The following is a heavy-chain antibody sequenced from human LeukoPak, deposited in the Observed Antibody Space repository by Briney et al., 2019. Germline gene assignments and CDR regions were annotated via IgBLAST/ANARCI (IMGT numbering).Heavy chain of an antibody. D-gene: IGHD6-19*01. CDR2: IYYSGST. Sequence: ETLFLTCTVSGGSLSRYYWSWIRQPPGKGLEWIGYIYYSGSTNYNPSLKSRVTISVDTSKNQFSPKLSSVTAADTAVYYCARQDSSGLAEYFQHWGQGTLVTVSS. CDR1: GGSLSRYY. CDR3: ARQDSSGLAEYFQH. J-gene: IGHJ1*01. V-gene: IGHV4-59*08.